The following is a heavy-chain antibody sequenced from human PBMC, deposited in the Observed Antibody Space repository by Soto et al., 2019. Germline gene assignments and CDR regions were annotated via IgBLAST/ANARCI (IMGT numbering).Heavy chain of an antibody. CDR1: GFTFSSYS. CDR3: ARALAARPSWFDP. J-gene: IGHJ5*02. CDR2: ISSSSSYI. D-gene: IGHD6-6*01. Sequence: EVQLVESGGGLVKPGGSLRLSCAASGFTFSSYSMNWVRQAPGKGLEWVSSISSSSSYIYYADSVKGRFTISRDNANNSLYLQMNSLRAEDTAVYYCARALAARPSWFDPWCQGTLVTVSS. V-gene: IGHV3-21*01.